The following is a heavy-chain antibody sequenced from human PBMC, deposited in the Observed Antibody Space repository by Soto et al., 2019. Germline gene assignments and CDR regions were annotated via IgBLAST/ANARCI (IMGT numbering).Heavy chain of an antibody. CDR1: GYTFTGYY. CDR3: ARGDYYYYYGMDV. V-gene: IGHV1-2*02. Sequence: ASVKVSFKASGYTFTGYYMHWVRQAPGQGLEWMGWINPNSGGTNYAQKFQGRVTMTRDTSISTAYMELSRLRSDDTAVYYCARGDYYYYYGMDVWGQGTTVTVSS. J-gene: IGHJ6*02. CDR2: INPNSGGT.